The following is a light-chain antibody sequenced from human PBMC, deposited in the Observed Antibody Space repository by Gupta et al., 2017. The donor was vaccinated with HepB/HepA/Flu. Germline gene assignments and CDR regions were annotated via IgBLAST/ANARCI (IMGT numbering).Light chain of an antibody. CDR2: CAS. V-gene: IGKV1-39*01. J-gene: IGKJ2*04. Sequence: DIRMTQSPSSLSASVGDTVSITCRASQNIRISLNWYQQKPGKAPKLLMYCASSLQSGVSSPFSGSGSGTDFTLTINDLQPEDFATYYCQQTYTAPGSFGQGTKVEIK. CDR1: QNIRIS. CDR3: QQTYTAPGS.